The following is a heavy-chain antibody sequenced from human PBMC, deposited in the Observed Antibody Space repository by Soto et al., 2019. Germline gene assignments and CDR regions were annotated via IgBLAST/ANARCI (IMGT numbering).Heavy chain of an antibody. CDR1: GFTFRRYS. CDR3: AGGLEYSSSSWVYYYYYGMDV. CDR2: ISSSGTYI. J-gene: IGHJ6*02. D-gene: IGHD6-6*01. V-gene: IGHV3-21*01. Sequence: GGSLRLFCAASGFTFRRYSMNWVRQAPGKGLEWVSSISSSGTYIYYADSVKGRFTISRDSAKNSLYLQMNSLRAEDTAVYYCAGGLEYSSSSWVYYYYYGMDVWGQGTTVTVSS.